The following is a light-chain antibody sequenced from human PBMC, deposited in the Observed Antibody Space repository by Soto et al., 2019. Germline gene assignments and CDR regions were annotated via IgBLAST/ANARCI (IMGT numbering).Light chain of an antibody. Sequence: IQITPSPSSLFASVGNRVTITCRASQSINRYLSWYQQKPGKAPKLLIYAASSLPTGVPLRFRGSGSGTDYTLTITSLQPEDFATYYCQQTYSTPPFTFGQGTRLEIK. CDR1: QSINRY. J-gene: IGKJ5*01. CDR3: QQTYSTPPFT. CDR2: AAS. V-gene: IGKV1-39*01.